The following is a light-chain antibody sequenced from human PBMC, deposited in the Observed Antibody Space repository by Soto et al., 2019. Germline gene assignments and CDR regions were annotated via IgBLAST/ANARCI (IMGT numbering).Light chain of an antibody. J-gene: IGKJ2*01. CDR2: GAS. V-gene: IGKV3-20*01. CDR1: QSVSNSA. CDR3: QLYGSSPMYT. Sequence: EIVLTQSPATLSLSPGERATLSCRASQSVSNSALAWYLQKPGQAPRLLIYGASSRATGIPDRFSGGGSGTDFSLTISRLAPEDFAVYFCQLYGSSPMYTFGRGTRLEI.